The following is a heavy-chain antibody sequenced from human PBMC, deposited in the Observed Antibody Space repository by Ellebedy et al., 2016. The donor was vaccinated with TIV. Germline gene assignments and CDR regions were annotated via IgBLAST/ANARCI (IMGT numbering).Heavy chain of an antibody. CDR3: ARASRYWSGGSCYVYYGMDV. CDR2: INSSSSYI. V-gene: IGHV3-21*01. Sequence: GESLKISCAASGFTFSSYSMNWVRQAPGKGLEWVSSINSSSSYIYYADSVKGRFTISRDNAKNSLYLQMNSLRTEDTAVYYCARASRYWSGGSCYVYYGMDVWGQGTTVTVSS. J-gene: IGHJ6*02. D-gene: IGHD2-15*01. CDR1: GFTFSSYS.